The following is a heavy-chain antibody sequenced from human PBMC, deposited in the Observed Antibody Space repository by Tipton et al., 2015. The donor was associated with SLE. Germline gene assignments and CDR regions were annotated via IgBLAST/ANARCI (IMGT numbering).Heavy chain of an antibody. J-gene: IGHJ4*02. D-gene: IGHD3-16*01. CDR3: AGSSERGSFKLDY. CDR1: GGSISSSNYY. V-gene: IGHV4-39*07. Sequence: TLSLTCTVSGGSISSSNYYWGWVRQPPGKGLEWIGSIYYSGSTYYNPSLKSRVTISVDTSKNQFSLNLSSVTAADTAVYYCAGSSERGSFKLDYWGQGTLVTVSS. CDR2: IYYSGST.